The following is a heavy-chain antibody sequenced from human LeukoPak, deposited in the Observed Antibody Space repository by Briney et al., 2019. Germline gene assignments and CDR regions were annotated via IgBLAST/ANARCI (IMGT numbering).Heavy chain of an antibody. Sequence: SETLSLTCTVSGGSISSYYWSWIRQPPGKGLEWIGYNYYSGSTNYNPSLKSRVTISVDTSKNQFSLKLSSVTAADTAVYYCARDSLDSSGWYNDAFDIWGQGTMVTVSS. V-gene: IGHV4-59*01. CDR2: NYYSGST. CDR3: ARDSLDSSGWYNDAFDI. D-gene: IGHD6-19*01. CDR1: GGSISSYY. J-gene: IGHJ3*02.